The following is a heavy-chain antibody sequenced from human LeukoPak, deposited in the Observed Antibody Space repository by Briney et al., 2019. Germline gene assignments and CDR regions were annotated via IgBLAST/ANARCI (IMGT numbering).Heavy chain of an antibody. J-gene: IGHJ6*03. CDR2: FDPEDGET. V-gene: IGHV1-24*01. CDR3: ASTDRYSYGYAHYYYYMDV. CDR1: GYTLTELS. D-gene: IGHD5-18*01. Sequence: GASVKVSCKVSGYTLTELSMHWVRQAPGKGLGWMGGFDPEDGETIYAQKFQGRVTMTEDTSTDTAYMELSSLRSEDTAVYYCASTDRYSYGYAHYYYYMDVWGKGTTVTVSS.